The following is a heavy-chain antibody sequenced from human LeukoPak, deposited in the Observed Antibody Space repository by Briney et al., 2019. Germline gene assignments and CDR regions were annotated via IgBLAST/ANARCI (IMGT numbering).Heavy chain of an antibody. CDR3: ARDILSSGWYEFDD. V-gene: IGHV3-66*01. Sequence: GGSLRLSCAASGFTVSDNYMSWVRQAPGKGLEWVSVIKNGGSTDYADSVKGRFTVSRDNSKNTLYLQMNSLRAEDAAMYYCARDILSSGWYEFDDWGQGTPVTVSS. D-gene: IGHD6-19*01. CDR2: IKNGGST. J-gene: IGHJ4*02. CDR1: GFTVSDNY.